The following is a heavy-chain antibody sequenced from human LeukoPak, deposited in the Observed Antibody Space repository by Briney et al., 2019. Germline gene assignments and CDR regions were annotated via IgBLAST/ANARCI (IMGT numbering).Heavy chain of an antibody. CDR2: IYHSGST. J-gene: IGHJ6*03. CDR1: GGSISSGGYS. D-gene: IGHD1-26*01. CDR3: ARTYSGSYYGYYYYMDV. Sequence: SQTLSLTCAVSGGSISSGGYSWSWIRQPPGKGLEWIGYIYHSGSTYYNPSLKSRVTISVDRSKNQLSLKLSSVTAADTAVYYCARTYSGSYYGYYYYMDVWGKGTTVTVSS. V-gene: IGHV4-30-2*01.